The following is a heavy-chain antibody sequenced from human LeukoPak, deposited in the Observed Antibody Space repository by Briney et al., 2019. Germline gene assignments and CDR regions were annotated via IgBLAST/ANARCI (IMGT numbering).Heavy chain of an antibody. V-gene: IGHV4-38-2*02. CDR1: GYSISSGYY. CDR2: IYSGST. D-gene: IGHD1-7*01. Sequence: SETLSLTCTVSGYSISSGYYWGWIRQPPGKGLEWIGNIYSGSTYYNPSLKSRVTISVDTSKNQFSLKLSSVTAADTAVYYCARHPTTSPKYYFDYWGQGTLVTVSS. CDR3: ARHPTTSPKYYFDY. J-gene: IGHJ4*02.